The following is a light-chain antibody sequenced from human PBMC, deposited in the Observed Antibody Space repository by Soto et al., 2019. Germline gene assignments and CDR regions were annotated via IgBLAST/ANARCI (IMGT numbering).Light chain of an antibody. Sequence: EVVLTQSPGTLSLSPGERATLSCRASQRVRSSYVAWYQQKPGQAPRLLIYGASSRATGIPDRFSGSGSGTDFTLTISRLEPEDFAVYYCQQYGSSTFTFGPGTTVDIK. CDR3: QQYGSSTFT. J-gene: IGKJ3*01. CDR2: GAS. CDR1: QRVRSSY. V-gene: IGKV3-20*01.